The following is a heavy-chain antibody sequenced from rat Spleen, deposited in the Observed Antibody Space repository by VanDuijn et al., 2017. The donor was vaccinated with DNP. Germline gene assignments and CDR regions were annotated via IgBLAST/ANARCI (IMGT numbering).Heavy chain of an antibody. Sequence: QVQLKESGPGLVQPSQTLSLTCTVSGFSLTSNSVHWVRQPPGKGLEWMGGIWGDGSTDYNSALKSRLSISRDTSKSQVFLKMNSLQTDDTAIYFCTRELGAGYFDFWGPGTMVTVSS. CDR2: IWGDGST. CDR3: TRELGAGYFDF. V-gene: IGHV2-1*01. J-gene: IGHJ1*01. D-gene: IGHD5-1*01. CDR1: GFSLTSNS.